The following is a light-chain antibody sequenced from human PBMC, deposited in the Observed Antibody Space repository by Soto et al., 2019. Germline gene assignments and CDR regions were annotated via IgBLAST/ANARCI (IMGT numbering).Light chain of an antibody. V-gene: IGLV2-11*01. CDR1: SSDVGGYNY. J-gene: IGLJ1*01. CDR3: CSYAGSYTFYD. Sequence: QSVLTEPRSVSGSPGQSVTISCTATSSDVGGYNYVSWYQQHPGKAPKLMIYDVTKRPSGVPDRFSGSKSGNTASLTISGLHAEDEADYYCCSYAGSYTFYDFGTGTKLTVL. CDR2: DVT.